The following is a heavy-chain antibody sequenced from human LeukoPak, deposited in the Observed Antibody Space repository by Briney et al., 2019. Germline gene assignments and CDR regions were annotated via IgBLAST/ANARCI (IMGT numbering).Heavy chain of an antibody. V-gene: IGHV3-23*01. CDR3: AKDSRGDGYNSDY. CDR2: ISGSGGST. D-gene: IGHD5-24*01. Sequence: GGSLRLSCAASGFTFSSYGMSWVRQAPGKGLEWVSAISGSGGSTYHADSVKGRFTISRDNSKNTLYLQMNSLRAEDTAVYYCAKDSRGDGYNSDYWGQGTLVTVSS. J-gene: IGHJ4*02. CDR1: GFTFSSYG.